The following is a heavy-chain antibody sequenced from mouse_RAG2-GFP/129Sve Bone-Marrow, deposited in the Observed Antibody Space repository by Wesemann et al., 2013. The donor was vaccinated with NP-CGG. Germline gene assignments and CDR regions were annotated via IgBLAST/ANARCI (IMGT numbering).Heavy chain of an antibody. J-gene: IGHJ4*01. V-gene: IGHV1-69*01. CDR2: IDTSDSYT. D-gene: IGHD2-1*01. Sequence: QVQLQQPGAELVMPGASVKMSCKASGYTFTDYWMHWVKQRPGQGLEWIGAIDTSDSYTSYNQKFKGKATLTVDESSSTAYMQLSSLTSEDSAVYYCARATYGNYAMDYWGQGTSVTVSS. CDR1: GYTFTDYW. CDR3: ARATYGNYAMDY.